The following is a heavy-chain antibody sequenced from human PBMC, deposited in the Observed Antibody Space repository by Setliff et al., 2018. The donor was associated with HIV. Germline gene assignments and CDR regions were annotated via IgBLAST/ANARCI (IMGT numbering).Heavy chain of an antibody. CDR2: IYYIGIT. D-gene: IGHD4-17*01. CDR3: ARRYGDYKIGDWFFDL. V-gene: IGHV4-39*01. J-gene: IGHJ2*01. CDR1: GGSISSSSYY. Sequence: SETLSLTCTVSGGSISSSSYYWGWIRQPPGKGLEWIGSIYYIGITNYYPSLESRVTISVDTSKNQFSLKVNSVTAADTAVYYCARRYGDYKIGDWFFDLWGRGTLVTVSS.